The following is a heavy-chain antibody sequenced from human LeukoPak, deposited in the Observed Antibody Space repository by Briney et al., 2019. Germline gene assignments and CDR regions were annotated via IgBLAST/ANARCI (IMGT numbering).Heavy chain of an antibody. V-gene: IGHV3-74*01. J-gene: IGHJ5*02. CDR3: VRGGPSTWS. CDR1: GFTFSRFR. Sequence: GGSLRLSCAASGFTFSRFRMHWVRQVPGKRPVWVSRINDDGSDTIYADSVRGRFTISRDDAKNTVYLQMNNLRAEDTAVYYCVRGGPSTWSWGQGTLVTVSS. CDR2: INDDGSDT. D-gene: IGHD2-15*01.